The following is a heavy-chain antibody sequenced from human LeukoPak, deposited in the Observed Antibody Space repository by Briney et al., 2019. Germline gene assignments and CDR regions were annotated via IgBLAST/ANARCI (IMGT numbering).Heavy chain of an antibody. CDR2: ISNSGRT. CDR3: ARLGQPNAFDI. CDR1: GGSISSYY. Sequence: SETLSLTCTVSGGSISSYYWTWIRQPPGKGLECIGYISNSGRTNYNPSLKSRVTISADTSKNQLSLKLSSVTAAHTAVYFCARLGQPNAFDIWGQGTMVTVSS. V-gene: IGHV4-59*08. J-gene: IGHJ3*02. D-gene: IGHD3-16*01.